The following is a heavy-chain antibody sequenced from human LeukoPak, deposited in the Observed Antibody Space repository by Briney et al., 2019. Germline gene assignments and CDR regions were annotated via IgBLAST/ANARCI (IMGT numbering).Heavy chain of an antibody. Sequence: GGSLRLSCAASGFTFSSYSMMWVRQAPGKGLEWVSYISSSSTTIHYADSVKGRFTISRDNAKNSVYLQMNSLRAEDTAVYYCARVSAGVIGMKDVFDIWGQGTMVTVSS. J-gene: IGHJ3*02. CDR3: ARVSAGVIGMKDVFDI. CDR1: GFTFSSYS. CDR2: ISSSSTTI. D-gene: IGHD3-16*02. V-gene: IGHV3-48*01.